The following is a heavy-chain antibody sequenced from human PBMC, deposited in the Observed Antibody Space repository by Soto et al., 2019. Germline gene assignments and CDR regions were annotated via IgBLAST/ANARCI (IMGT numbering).Heavy chain of an antibody. D-gene: IGHD6-13*01. CDR1: GFTFSSYA. CDR2: ISGSGGST. V-gene: IGHV3-23*01. CDR3: EKALLPEEQQLVGSAVPNSYYYYGMDV. J-gene: IGHJ6*04. Sequence: QTGGSLRLSCAASGFTFSSYAMSWVRQAPGKGLEWVSAISGSGGSTYYADSVKGRFTISRDNSKNTLYLQMNSLRAEDTAVYYCEKALLPEEQQLVGSAVPNSYYYYGMDVWGEGTTLTVSS.